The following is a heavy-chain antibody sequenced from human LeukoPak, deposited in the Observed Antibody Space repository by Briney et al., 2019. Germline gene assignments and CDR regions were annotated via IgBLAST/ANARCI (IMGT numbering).Heavy chain of an antibody. V-gene: IGHV4-4*02. CDR1: GGSISSNNW. Sequence: PSETLSLTCAVSGGSISSNNWWSWVRQPPGQGLEWIGEIYHSGNSNYNPSLKSRVTISVDTSKNQFSLKLSSVTAADTAVYYCTGNGYYSLEYWGQGTLVTVSS. CDR3: TGNGYYSLEY. CDR2: IYHSGNS. D-gene: IGHD3-3*01. J-gene: IGHJ4*02.